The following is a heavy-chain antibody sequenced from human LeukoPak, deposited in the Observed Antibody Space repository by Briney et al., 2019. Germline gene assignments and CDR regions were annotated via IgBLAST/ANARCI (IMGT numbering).Heavy chain of an antibody. Sequence: GGSLRLSCAASGFTFSSYAMSWVRQAPGKGLEWVSAISGSGGSTYYADSVKGRFTISRDNSKNTLYLQMNSLRAEDTAVYNCAKVQAGTPLDYYYYMDVWGKGTTVTVSS. CDR2: ISGSGGST. CDR1: GFTFSSYA. D-gene: IGHD6-13*01. V-gene: IGHV3-23*01. CDR3: AKVQAGTPLDYYYYMDV. J-gene: IGHJ6*03.